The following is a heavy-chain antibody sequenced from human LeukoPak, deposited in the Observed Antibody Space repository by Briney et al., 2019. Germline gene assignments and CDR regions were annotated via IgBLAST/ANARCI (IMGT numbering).Heavy chain of an antibody. D-gene: IGHD2-21*02. CDR1: GGSISSYY. CDR2: IYYSGST. V-gene: IGHV4-59*01. Sequence: PSETLSLTCTVSGGSISSYYWSWIRQPPGKGLGWIGYIYYSGSTNYNPSLKSRVTISVDTSKNQFSLKLSSVTAADTAVYYCARDRPYCGGDCYKPPYYYYGMDVWGQGTTVTVSS. J-gene: IGHJ6*02. CDR3: ARDRPYCGGDCYKPPYYYYGMDV.